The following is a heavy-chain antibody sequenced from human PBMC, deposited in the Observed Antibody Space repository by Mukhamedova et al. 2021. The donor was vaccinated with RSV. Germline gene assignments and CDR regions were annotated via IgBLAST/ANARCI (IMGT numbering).Heavy chain of an antibody. CDR3: AKDPYQGYSYSTGLDS. V-gene: IGHV3-23*01. CDR2: SGGST. J-gene: IGHJ4*02. D-gene: IGHD5-18*01. Sequence: SGGSTYYADSVKGRFTISRDNSKNTLYLQMNSLSAEDTAVYYCAKDPYQGYSYSTGLDSWDQGALVTVSS.